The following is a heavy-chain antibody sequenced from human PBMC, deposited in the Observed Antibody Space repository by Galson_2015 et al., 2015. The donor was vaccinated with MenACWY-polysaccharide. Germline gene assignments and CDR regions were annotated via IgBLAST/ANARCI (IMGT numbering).Heavy chain of an antibody. CDR3: AKGWTTVTT. J-gene: IGHJ4*02. Sequence: SLRLSCAASGFTFSSYAMSWVRQAPGKGLEWVSSMSGSGGSTHYADPREGRVNISRDYSKNTLYLQMNSLRVEDTAVYYCAKGWTTVTTGGQGTLVTVSS. CDR1: GFTFSSYA. V-gene: IGHV3-23*01. CDR2: MSGSGGST. D-gene: IGHD4-17*01.